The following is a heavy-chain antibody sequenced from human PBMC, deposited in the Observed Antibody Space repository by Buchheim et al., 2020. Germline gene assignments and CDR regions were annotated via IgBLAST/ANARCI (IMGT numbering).Heavy chain of an antibody. CDR2: IYYSGST. CDR1: GGPISSGDYY. V-gene: IGHV4-30-4*01. Sequence: QVQLQESGPGLVKPSQTLSLTCTVSGGPISSGDYYWSWIRQPPGKGPEWIGYIYYSGSTYYNPSLKSRVTISVDTSKNQFSLKLSSVTAADTAVYYCARDQRYCSGGSCYGLGMDVWGQGTT. D-gene: IGHD2-15*01. CDR3: ARDQRYCSGGSCYGLGMDV. J-gene: IGHJ6*02.